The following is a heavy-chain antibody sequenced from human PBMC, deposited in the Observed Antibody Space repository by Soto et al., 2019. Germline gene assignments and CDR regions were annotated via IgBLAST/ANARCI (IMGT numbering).Heavy chain of an antibody. Sequence: SETLSLTCTVSGGSISSRSHHWGWIRQPPGKGLEWIGSIYYSGSTYCDPSLKSRVTISVDTSKNQFSLRLRSVSAADTAVYYCARHLGGAGWDNWFDPWGQGSLVTVSS. CDR1: GGSISSRSHH. CDR3: ARHLGGAGWDNWFDP. V-gene: IGHV4-39*01. J-gene: IGHJ5*02. D-gene: IGHD6-19*01. CDR2: IYYSGST.